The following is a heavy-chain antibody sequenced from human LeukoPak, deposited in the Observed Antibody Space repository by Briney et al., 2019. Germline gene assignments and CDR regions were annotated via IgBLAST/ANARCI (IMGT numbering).Heavy chain of an antibody. J-gene: IGHJ1*01. CDR1: GGSFSGYY. D-gene: IGHD3-22*01. Sequence: LSLTCAVYGGSFSGYYWSSIRQAPGKGLEWVSYISSSGSTIYYADSVKGRFAISRDNAKNSLYLQMNSLRTEDTAVYYCTQGMNYDSSAYWHQHWGQGTLVTVSS. V-gene: IGHV3-11*04. CDR2: ISSSGSTI. CDR3: TQGMNYDSSAYWHQH.